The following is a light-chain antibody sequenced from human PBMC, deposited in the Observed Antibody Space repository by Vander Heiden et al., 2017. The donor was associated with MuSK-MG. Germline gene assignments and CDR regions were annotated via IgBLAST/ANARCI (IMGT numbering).Light chain of an antibody. V-gene: IGLV2-14*04. Sequence: PGQSITISCTGTSSDVGGYNYVSWYQQHPGKAPKLMIYDVNNRPSGVSNRFSGSKSGNTASLTISGLQAEDEADYYCGSYTSSSTSVFGTGTKVTVL. CDR3: GSYTSSSTSV. CDR2: DVN. CDR1: SSDVGGYNY. J-gene: IGLJ1*01.